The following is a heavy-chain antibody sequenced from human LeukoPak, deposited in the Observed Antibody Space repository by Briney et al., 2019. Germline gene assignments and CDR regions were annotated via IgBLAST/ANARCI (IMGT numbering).Heavy chain of an antibody. CDR1: GGSISSFY. D-gene: IGHD3-22*01. CDR3: ARQYYYESGGYVLDY. V-gene: IGHV4-59*08. CDR2: IYYSGST. J-gene: IGHJ4*02. Sequence: VKPSETLSLTCTVSGGSISSFYWSWIRQPPGKGLEWIGSIYYSGSTNYNPSLKSRVTISVDTSKNQFSLKLNSVTAADTAVYYCARQYYYESGGYVLDYWGQGTLVTVST.